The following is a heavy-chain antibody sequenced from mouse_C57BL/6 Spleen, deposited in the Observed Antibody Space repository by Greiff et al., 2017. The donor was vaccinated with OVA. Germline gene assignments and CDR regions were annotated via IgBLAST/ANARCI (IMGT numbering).Heavy chain of an antibody. Sequence: QVQLQQSGAELVRPGASVKLSCKASGYTFTDYYINWVKQRPGQGLEWIARIYPGSGNTYYNEKFKGKATLTAEKSSSTAYMQLSSLTSEDSAVYFCAREGDSSGYAYWGQGTLVTVSA. D-gene: IGHD3-2*02. V-gene: IGHV1-76*01. J-gene: IGHJ3*01. CDR2: IYPGSGNT. CDR1: GYTFTDYY. CDR3: AREGDSSGYAY.